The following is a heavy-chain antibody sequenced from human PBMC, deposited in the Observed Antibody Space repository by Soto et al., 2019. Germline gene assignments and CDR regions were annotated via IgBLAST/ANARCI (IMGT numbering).Heavy chain of an antibody. CDR1: GYSFTSYG. J-gene: IGHJ6*02. V-gene: IGHV1-18*04. CDR3: ARSARFLEWLVYLADAGYYGMDV. CDR2: ISAYNGNT. D-gene: IGHD3-3*01. Sequence: ASVKVSCKASGYSFTSYGISWVRQAPGQGLDWMGWISAYNGNTNYAQKLQGRVTMTTDTSTSTAYMELRSLRSDDTAVYYCARSARFLEWLVYLADAGYYGMDVWGQGTTVTVSS.